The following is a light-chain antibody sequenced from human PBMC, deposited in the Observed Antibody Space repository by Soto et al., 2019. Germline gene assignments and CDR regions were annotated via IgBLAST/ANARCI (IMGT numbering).Light chain of an antibody. CDR2: GAS. Sequence: ENVLTQSPGTLSLSPGERATLSCRASQSVGSYLGWYQKKPGQAPRLLIYGASNRATGIPDSFSGSGSGTDFTLTISRLEPEDFAVYYCQHYGGPPPWTFGQGTKVEIK. CDR3: QHYGGPPPWT. V-gene: IGKV3-20*01. J-gene: IGKJ1*01. CDR1: QSVGSY.